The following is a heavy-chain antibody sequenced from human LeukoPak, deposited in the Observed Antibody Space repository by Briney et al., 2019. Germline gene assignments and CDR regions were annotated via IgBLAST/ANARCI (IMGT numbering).Heavy chain of an antibody. CDR3: ARDSYGGAFDI. J-gene: IGHJ3*02. Sequence: GGSLRLSCAASGITFSSYSMNWVRQAPGKGLEWVSSISSSSSYIYYADSVKGRFTISRDNAKNSLYLQMNSLRAEDTAVYYCARDSYGGAFDIWGQGTMVTVSS. D-gene: IGHD3-10*01. CDR2: ISSSSSYI. V-gene: IGHV3-21*01. CDR1: GITFSSYS.